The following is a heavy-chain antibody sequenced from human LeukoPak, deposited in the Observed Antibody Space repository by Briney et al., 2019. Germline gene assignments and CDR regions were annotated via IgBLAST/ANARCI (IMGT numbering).Heavy chain of an antibody. V-gene: IGHV3-23*01. CDR3: AKAAAGTEYYFEY. CDR1: GFTFSSYA. Sequence: GGSLRLSCAASGFTFSSYAMSWVRQAPGKGLEWVSTFSGSGGSTHYADSVKGRFTISRDNSKNTLYLQMDSLRAEDTAVYYCAKAAAGTEYYFEYWGQGTLVTVSS. J-gene: IGHJ4*02. D-gene: IGHD6-13*01. CDR2: FSGSGGST.